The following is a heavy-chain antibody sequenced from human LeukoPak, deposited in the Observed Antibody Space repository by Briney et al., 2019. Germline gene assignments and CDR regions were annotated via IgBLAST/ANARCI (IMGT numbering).Heavy chain of an antibody. CDR2: IRYNGSNK. V-gene: IGHV3-30*02. CDR1: GFTFSSYG. CDR3: AKDSLAGFGEFPLNWFDP. D-gene: IGHD3-10*01. Sequence: GGSLRLSCAASGFTFSSYGMHCVRQAPGKGLEGVAFIRYNGSNKYYADSVKGRFTISRDNSKNTLYLQMNSLRAEDTAVYYCAKDSLAGFGEFPLNWFDPWGQGTLVTVSS. J-gene: IGHJ5*02.